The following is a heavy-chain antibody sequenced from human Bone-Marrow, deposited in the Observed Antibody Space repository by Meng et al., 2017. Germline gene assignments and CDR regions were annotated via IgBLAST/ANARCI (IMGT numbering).Heavy chain of an antibody. V-gene: IGHV3-15*01. J-gene: IGHJ5*02. CDR2: MKSNVDGGTV. CDR1: GFTFSNAW. D-gene: IGHD3-22*01. Sequence: GESLKISCAASGFTFSNAWMTWVRQAPGKGLEWIGRMKSNVDGGTVDYAAAVKGRFFISRDDSENTFYLQMNSLKTEDTALYYCAKGNSFYSDSSGYYPDWLAPWGHGNLVNGAS. CDR3: AKGNSFYSDSSGYYPDWLAP.